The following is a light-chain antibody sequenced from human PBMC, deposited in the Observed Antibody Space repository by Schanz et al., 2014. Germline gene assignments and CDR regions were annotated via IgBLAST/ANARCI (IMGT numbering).Light chain of an antibody. J-gene: IGKJ4*01. CDR3: QQLNSYPRT. CDR1: QSVTSNY. CDR2: YAS. V-gene: IGKV3-20*01. Sequence: EIVLTQSPGTLSLSPGESATLSCRASQSVTSNYLTWFQKKPGQAPRLLIHYASARATGTPDRFSGSGSGTDFTLTISSLEPEDFATYYCQQLNSYPRTFGGGTKVEIK.